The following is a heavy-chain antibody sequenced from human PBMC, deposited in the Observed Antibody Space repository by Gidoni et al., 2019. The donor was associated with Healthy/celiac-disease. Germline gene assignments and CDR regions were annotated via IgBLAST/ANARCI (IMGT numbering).Heavy chain of an antibody. Sequence: EVQLLESGGGLVQPGGSLRLSCAASGFTFSSYAMSWVRHAPGKGLEWVSAISGSGGSTYYADSVKGRFTISRDNSKNTLYLQMNSLRAEDSAVYYCAKDLGGYDNDDDAFDIWGQGTMVTVSS. J-gene: IGHJ3*02. CDR3: AKDLGGYDNDDDAFDI. D-gene: IGHD5-12*01. CDR2: ISGSGGST. CDR1: GFTFSSYA. V-gene: IGHV3-23*01.